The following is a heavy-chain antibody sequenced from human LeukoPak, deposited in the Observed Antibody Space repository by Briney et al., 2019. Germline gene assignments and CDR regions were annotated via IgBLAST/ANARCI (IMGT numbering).Heavy chain of an antibody. CDR1: GGTFSSYA. CDR3: ARARSPSSGYLLRDHNWFDP. J-gene: IGHJ5*02. D-gene: IGHD3-22*01. CDR2: IIPLFGTA. V-gene: IGHV1-69*05. Sequence: SVKVSCKASGGTFSSYAISWVRPAPGQGLEWLGGIIPLFGTANYAQKFQGRVTITTDESTSTAYMELSSLRSEDTAVYYCARARSPSSGYLLRDHNWFDPWGQGTLVTVSS.